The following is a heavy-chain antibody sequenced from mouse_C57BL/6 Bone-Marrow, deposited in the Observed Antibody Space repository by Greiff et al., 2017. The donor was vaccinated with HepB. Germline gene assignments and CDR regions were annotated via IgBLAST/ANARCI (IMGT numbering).Heavy chain of an antibody. V-gene: IGHV5-6*01. CDR1: GFTFTSYD. J-gene: IGHJ3*01. Sequence: EVLLVESGRDLVKPGGSLKLPCAASGFTFTSYDMSWVRQTPDKRLEWVATISSGGSYTYYQDSVKGRSTMSRDNAKNTLYMEMSSLKSEDTAVYYCARHGQGVFAYWGRGTRVTVTA. CDR2: ISSGGSYT. D-gene: IGHD3-3*01. CDR3: ARHGQGVFAY.